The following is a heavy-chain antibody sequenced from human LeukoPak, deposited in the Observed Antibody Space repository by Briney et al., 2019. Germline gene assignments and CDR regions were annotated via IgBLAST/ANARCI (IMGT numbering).Heavy chain of an antibody. CDR2: ITPSGGT. CDR1: GYTFTSYA. V-gene: IGHV1-2*02. D-gene: IGHD5-24*01. J-gene: IGHJ4*02. CDR3: ARDRYGDGFAHFDC. Sequence: ASVKVSCKASGYTFTSYAMHWVRHAPGQGLEWVGWITPSGGTNYPQKFQGRVAITRDTSITTAYMDLSRLTSDDTAVYYCARDRYGDGFAHFDCWGQGALVTVSS.